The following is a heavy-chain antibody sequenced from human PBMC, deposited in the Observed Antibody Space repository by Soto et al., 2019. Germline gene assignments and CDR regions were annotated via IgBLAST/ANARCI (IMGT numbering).Heavy chain of an antibody. Sequence: GGSLRLSCAASGFPFSSYAMSWVRQAPGKGLEWVSAISGSGGSTYYADSVKGRFTISRDNSKNTLYLQMNSLRAEDTAVYYYAKDPYRYFFDYWGQGTLVTVSS. J-gene: IGHJ4*02. V-gene: IGHV3-23*01. CDR3: AKDPYRYFFDY. CDR1: GFPFSSYA. CDR2: ISGSGGST.